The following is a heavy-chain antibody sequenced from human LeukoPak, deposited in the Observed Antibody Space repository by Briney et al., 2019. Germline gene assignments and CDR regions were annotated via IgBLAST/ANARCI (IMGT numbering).Heavy chain of an antibody. Sequence: GGSLRLSCAASGFIFSPYSMNWVRQAPGKGLEWVSYITSSSGTIYYADSVRGRFTISRDNSKNTLYLQMNSLRTEDTAVYYCAKVPYYDSSGYYDYWGQGTLVTVSS. J-gene: IGHJ4*02. CDR3: AKVPYYDSSGYYDY. V-gene: IGHV3-48*01. CDR1: GFIFSPYS. D-gene: IGHD3-22*01. CDR2: ITSSSGTI.